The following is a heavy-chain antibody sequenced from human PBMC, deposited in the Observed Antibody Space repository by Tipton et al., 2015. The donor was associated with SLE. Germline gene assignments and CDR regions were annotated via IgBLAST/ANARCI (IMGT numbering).Heavy chain of an antibody. V-gene: IGHV1-18*01. D-gene: IGHD2-2*01. CDR1: GYTFTSYG. J-gene: IGHJ4*02. Sequence: QLVQSGAEVKKPGASVKVSCKASGYTFTSYGITWVRQAPGQGLEWMGWISVHNVNTNYAKKFQGRVTMTTDTSTSTAYLELRSLTSDDTAVYYCAREVVPAARTGLDYWGQGTLVTVSS. CDR3: AREVVPAARTGLDY. CDR2: ISVHNVNT.